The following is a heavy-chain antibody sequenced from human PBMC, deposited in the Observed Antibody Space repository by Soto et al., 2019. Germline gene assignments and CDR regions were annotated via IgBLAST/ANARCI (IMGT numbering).Heavy chain of an antibody. J-gene: IGHJ4*02. V-gene: IGHV4-30-2*01. D-gene: IGHD2-15*01. Sequence: QLQLQESGSVLVKPSQTLSLTCAVSGGSISSGGYSWSWIRQPPGKGLEWIGYIYHSGSTYYNPSLXSXVXIXXDRSKNQFSLKLSSVTAADTAVYYCARGQVVAAQHWGQGTLVTVSS. CDR1: GGSISSGGYS. CDR2: IYHSGST. CDR3: ARGQVVAAQH.